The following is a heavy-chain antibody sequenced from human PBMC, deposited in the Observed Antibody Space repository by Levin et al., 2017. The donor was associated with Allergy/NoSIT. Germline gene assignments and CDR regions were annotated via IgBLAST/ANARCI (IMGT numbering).Heavy chain of an antibody. Sequence: PSETLSLTCSDSGGSINNYYWSWIRQPPGKGLEWIGYVYYSGSTRYNPSLKSRVTISVDTSKNQFSLKLSSVSTADTAVYYWARDRTGKGVVSSHYEYGMDAWGNGTTVTVS. D-gene: IGHD3-3*01. V-gene: IGHV4-59*01. CDR2: VYYSGST. J-gene: IGHJ6*04. CDR3: ARDRTGKGVVSSHYEYGMDA. CDR1: GGSINNYY.